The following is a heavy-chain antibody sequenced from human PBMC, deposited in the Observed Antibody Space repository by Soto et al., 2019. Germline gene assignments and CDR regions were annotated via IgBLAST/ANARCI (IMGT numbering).Heavy chain of an antibody. CDR1: GYTFTGYY. CDR3: ATEGSRHWNSSVMDV. V-gene: IGHV1-24*01. D-gene: IGHD1-7*01. J-gene: IGHJ6*03. CDR2: FDPEDGET. Sequence: ASVKVSCKASGYTFTGYYMHWVRQAPGKGLEWMGGFDPEDGETNYAQKFQGRVTMTEDTSTDTAYMELSSLRSDDTAVYYCATEGSRHWNSSVMDVWGKGTTVTVSS.